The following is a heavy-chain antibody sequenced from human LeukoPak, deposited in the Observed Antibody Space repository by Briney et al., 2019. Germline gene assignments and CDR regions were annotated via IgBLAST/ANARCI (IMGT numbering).Heavy chain of an antibody. D-gene: IGHD5-18*01. V-gene: IGHV4-39*01. J-gene: IGHJ4*02. CDR2: IYYSGST. CDR3: ARLGRGYSYDY. CDR1: GGSISSGSYY. Sequence: SETLSLTCTVSGGSISSGSYYWGWIRQPPGKGLEWIGSIYYSGSTYYNPSLKSRVTISVDTSKNQFSLKLSSVTAADTAVYYCARLGRGYSYDYWGQGTLVTVSS.